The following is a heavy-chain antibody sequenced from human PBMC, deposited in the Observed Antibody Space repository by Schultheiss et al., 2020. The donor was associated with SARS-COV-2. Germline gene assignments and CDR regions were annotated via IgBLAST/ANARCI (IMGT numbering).Heavy chain of an antibody. CDR1: GFTFSSNA. J-gene: IGHJ5*02. CDR2: ISGSGVTT. Sequence: GSLRLSCAASGFTFSSNAMSWVRQAPGKGLEWVSAISGSGVTTYYADSMKGRFTISRDNSKSTLYLQMNSLRVEDTAIYYCAKGKTSEGFDPWGQGTLVTVSS. CDR3: AKGKTSEGFDP. V-gene: IGHV3-23*01.